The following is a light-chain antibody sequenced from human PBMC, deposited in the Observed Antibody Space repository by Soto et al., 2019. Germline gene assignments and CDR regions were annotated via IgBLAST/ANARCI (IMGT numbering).Light chain of an antibody. CDR2: EVS. CDR3: SSYTSSDTLV. Sequence: QSVLTQPASVSGSPGQSITISCTGTTSDVGLYNYVSWYQQHPGKAPKLMISEVSNRPSGVSNRFSGSKSGNTASLTISGLQAEDDADYYCSSYTSSDTLVFGAGTKLTVL. CDR1: TSDVGLYNY. V-gene: IGLV2-14*01. J-gene: IGLJ2*01.